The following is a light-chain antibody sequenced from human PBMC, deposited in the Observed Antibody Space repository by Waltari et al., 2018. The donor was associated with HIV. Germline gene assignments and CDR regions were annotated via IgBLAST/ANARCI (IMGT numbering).Light chain of an antibody. J-gene: IGKJ1*01. Sequence: DIVMTQSPLSLPVTPGEPASISCRSSQSLLHSNGYNYLDWYLQKPGQSPQLLIYLGSNRASGVPDRLSGSGSGTDFTLKISRVEAEDAGVYYCMQALQTPWTFGQGTKVEIK. CDR3: MQALQTPWT. V-gene: IGKV2-28*01. CDR2: LGS. CDR1: QSLLHSNGYNY.